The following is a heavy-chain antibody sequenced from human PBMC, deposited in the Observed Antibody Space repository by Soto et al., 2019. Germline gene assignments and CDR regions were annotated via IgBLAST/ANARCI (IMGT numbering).Heavy chain of an antibody. Sequence: SETLSLTCTVSGGSISSYYWSWIRQPPGKGLEWIGYIYYSGSTNYNPSLKSRVTISVDTSKNQFSLKLSSVTAADTAVYYCARVIYCSGGSCRGPAWFDPWGQGTLVTVYS. J-gene: IGHJ5*02. D-gene: IGHD2-15*01. CDR2: IYYSGST. CDR1: GGSISSYY. V-gene: IGHV4-59*01. CDR3: ARVIYCSGGSCRGPAWFDP.